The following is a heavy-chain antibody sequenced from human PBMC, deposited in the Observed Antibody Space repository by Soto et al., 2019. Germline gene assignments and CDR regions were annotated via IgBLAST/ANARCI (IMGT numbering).Heavy chain of an antibody. D-gene: IGHD3-16*01. CDR2: INTYNGNT. CDR3: AKAPRNEGETE. V-gene: IGHV1-18*01. CDR1: GYTFRNYG. J-gene: IGHJ4*02. Sequence: QVQLVQSGGEVRKPGASVKVSCKASGYTFRNYGINWVRQAPGQGLEWMAWINTYNGNTDYAQKFQDRDTLIPDTTTSTAYMDLRDLRSDVTDVYYGAKAPRNEGETEWGQGTLVIVSS.